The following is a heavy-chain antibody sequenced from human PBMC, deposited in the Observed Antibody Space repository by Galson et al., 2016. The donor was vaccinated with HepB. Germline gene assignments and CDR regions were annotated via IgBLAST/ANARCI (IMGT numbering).Heavy chain of an antibody. CDR3: ARDFVGWFGEYTFFDY. V-gene: IGHV4-4*02. D-gene: IGHD3-10*01. CDR2: IFRTGYT. J-gene: IGHJ4*02. Sequence: SWVRQSPGKGLEWIGEIFRTGYTNYNPSLMSRLTISMDKSRNQFSLELNSVTAADTAVYYCARDFVGWFGEYTFFDYWGQGTPVTVSS.